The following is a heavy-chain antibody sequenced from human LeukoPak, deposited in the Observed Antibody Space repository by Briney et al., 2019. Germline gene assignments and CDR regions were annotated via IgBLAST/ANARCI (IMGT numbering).Heavy chain of an antibody. CDR3: AKNVDYSSRGADY. CDR1: GFTFRDSA. V-gene: IGHV3-48*04. J-gene: IGHJ4*02. CDR2: ISSGSEII. D-gene: IGHD6-19*01. Sequence: PGGSLRLSCAASGFTFRDSAMSWVRQAPGKGLEWVSFISSGSEIIYYADSVKGRFTISRDNAKNSLYLQMNSLRAEDTAVYYCAKNVDYSSRGADYWGQGTLVTVSS.